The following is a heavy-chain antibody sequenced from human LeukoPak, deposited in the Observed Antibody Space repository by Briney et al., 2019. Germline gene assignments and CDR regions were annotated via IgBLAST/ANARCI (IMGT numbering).Heavy chain of an antibody. Sequence: PGRSLRLSCAASGFTFSNYAMHWIRQAPGKGLEWVTVISYDGGNKSYADSVKGRFTISRDNSKNTLYLQMNSLRPEDTAVYYCARPTGITNYWGQGTLVTVSS. V-gene: IGHV3-30-3*01. J-gene: IGHJ4*02. CDR2: ISYDGGNK. CDR3: ARPTGITNY. D-gene: IGHD1-7*01. CDR1: GFTFSNYA.